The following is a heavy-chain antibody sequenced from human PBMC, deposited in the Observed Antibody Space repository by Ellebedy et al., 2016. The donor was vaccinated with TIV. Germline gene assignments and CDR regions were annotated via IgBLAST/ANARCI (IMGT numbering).Heavy chain of an antibody. V-gene: IGHV4-4*07. CDR1: GVSISSYS. CDR2: IYTSGSG. Sequence: GSLRLXXSVTGVSISSYSWSWIRQPAGKGLEWIGRIYTSGSGNYNPSLKSRLIMSTDTSKNQFSLRLSSVTAADTGVYYCVRGAYSYGLDVWGQGTTVTVSS. CDR3: VRGAYSYGLDV. D-gene: IGHD2-21*01. J-gene: IGHJ6*02.